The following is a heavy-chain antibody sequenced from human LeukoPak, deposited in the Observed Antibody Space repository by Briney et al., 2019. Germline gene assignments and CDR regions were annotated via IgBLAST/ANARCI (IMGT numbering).Heavy chain of an antibody. CDR3: ARDNGISSSWYSVDY. V-gene: IGHV1-18*01. Sequence: AAVTVSCKASGYTFTIYGISWVRQAPGQGLEWMGWISAYNGNTNYAQKLQGRVTMTTDTSTSTAYMELRSLRSDDTAVYYCARDNGISSSWYSVDYWGQGTLVTVSS. J-gene: IGHJ4*02. CDR1: GYTFTIYG. D-gene: IGHD6-13*01. CDR2: ISAYNGNT.